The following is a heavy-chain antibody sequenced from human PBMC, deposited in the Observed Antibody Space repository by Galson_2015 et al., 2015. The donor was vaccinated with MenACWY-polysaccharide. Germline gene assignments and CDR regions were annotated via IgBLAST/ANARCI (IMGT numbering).Heavy chain of an antibody. CDR1: GFTFSTYN. CDR2: LSGSGSST. J-gene: IGHJ4*02. V-gene: IGHV3-23*01. Sequence: SLRLSCAASGFTFSTYNMDWVRQAPGKGLEWLSALSGSGSSTYYADSVKGRFTISRDNSKSTLYLQMNSLRAEDSAVYYCAKGDFYNSGTYYPYFDCWGQGTLVTVSS. CDR3: AKGDFYNSGTYYPYFDC. D-gene: IGHD3-22*01.